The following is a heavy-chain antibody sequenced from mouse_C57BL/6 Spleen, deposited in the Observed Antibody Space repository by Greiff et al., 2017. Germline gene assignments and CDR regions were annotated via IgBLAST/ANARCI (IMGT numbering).Heavy chain of an antibody. CDR1: GYAFSSYW. J-gene: IGHJ2*01. CDR2: IYPGDGDT. D-gene: IGHD1-1*01. V-gene: IGHV1-80*01. Sequence: QVQLKQSGAELVKPGASVKISCKASGYAFSSYWMNWVKQRPGKGLEWIGQIYPGDGDTNYNGKFKGKATLTADKSSSTAYMQLSSLTSEDSAVYFCARDTTVEHYFDYWGQGTTLTVSS. CDR3: ARDTTVEHYFDY.